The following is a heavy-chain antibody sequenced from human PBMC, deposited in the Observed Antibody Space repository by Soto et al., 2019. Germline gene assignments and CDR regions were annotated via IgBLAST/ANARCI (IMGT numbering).Heavy chain of an antibody. CDR3: ARGHSTDCSNGVCSFFYNHEMDV. V-gene: IGHV1-2*04. J-gene: IGHJ6*03. Sequence: ASVKVSCKASGYSFTDYHIHWVRQAPGQGLEWLGRINPKSGGTSTAQKFQGWVTMTRDRSISTVYMELTRLRSDDTAVYFCARGHSTDCSNGVCSFFYNHEMDVWGKGTTVTVS. CDR2: INPKSGGT. D-gene: IGHD2-8*01. CDR1: GYSFTDYH.